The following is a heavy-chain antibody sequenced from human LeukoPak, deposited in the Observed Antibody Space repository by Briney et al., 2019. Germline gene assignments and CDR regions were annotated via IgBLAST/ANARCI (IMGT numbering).Heavy chain of an antibody. V-gene: IGHV1-46*01. Sequence: ASVKVSCKASGYTFTSYYMHWVRQAPGQGLEWMGIINPSGGSTSYAQKFQGRVTTTRDMSTSTVYMELSSLRSEDTAVYYCARNNWNYHWFDPWGQGTLVTVSS. CDR2: INPSGGST. CDR1: GYTFTSYY. J-gene: IGHJ5*02. CDR3: ARNNWNYHWFDP. D-gene: IGHD1-7*01.